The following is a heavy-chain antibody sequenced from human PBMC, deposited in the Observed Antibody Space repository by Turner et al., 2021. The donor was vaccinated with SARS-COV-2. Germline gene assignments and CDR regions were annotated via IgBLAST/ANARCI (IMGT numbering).Heavy chain of an antibody. Sequence: LQLQESGPVLVKPSATQSLTCTVSGGSNSSSSYYWGWIRQPPGKGLEWIGSIYYSGSTYYNPSLKSRVNISVDTSKNQFSVKLSSVTAADTAVYYCAIAPNYYYGMDVWGQGTTVTVSS. V-gene: IGHV4-39*01. CDR1: GGSNSSSSYY. CDR3: AIAPNYYYGMDV. CDR2: IYYSGST. J-gene: IGHJ6*02.